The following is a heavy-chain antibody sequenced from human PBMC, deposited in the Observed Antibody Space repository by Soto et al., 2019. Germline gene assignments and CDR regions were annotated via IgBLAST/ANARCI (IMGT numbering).Heavy chain of an antibody. CDR2: ISYDGSNK. Sequence: QVQLVESGGGVVQPGRSLRLSCAASGFTFSSYGMHWVRQAPGKGLEWVAVISYDGSNKYYADSVKGRFTISRDNSKNTLYLQMNSLRAEDTAVYYCAKDYGDCSGGSCYSSGWFDPWGQGTLVTVSS. V-gene: IGHV3-30*18. CDR1: GFTFSSYG. J-gene: IGHJ5*02. CDR3: AKDYGDCSGGSCYSSGWFDP. D-gene: IGHD2-15*01.